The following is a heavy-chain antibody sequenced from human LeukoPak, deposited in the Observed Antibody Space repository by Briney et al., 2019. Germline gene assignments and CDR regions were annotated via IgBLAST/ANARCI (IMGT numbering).Heavy chain of an antibody. Sequence: GGSLRLSCAASGFTFNSYWMSWVRQAPGKGLEWVSYTSSSGSTIYYADSVKGRFTISRDNAKNSLYLQMNSLRAEDTAVYYCARVPFYYYYYMDVWGKGTTVTVSS. CDR1: GFTFNSYW. V-gene: IGHV3-48*04. J-gene: IGHJ6*03. CDR2: TSSSGSTI. CDR3: ARVPFYYYYYMDV.